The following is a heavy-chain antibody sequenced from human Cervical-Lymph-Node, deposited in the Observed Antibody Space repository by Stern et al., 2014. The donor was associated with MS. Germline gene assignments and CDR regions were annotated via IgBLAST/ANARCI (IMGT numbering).Heavy chain of an antibody. CDR2: ISYDGVHT. V-gene: IGHV3-30*03. Sequence: VQLEESGGGVVQPGRSLRLSCEASGFTFSRDDMHWVRQAPCKGLEWVSLISYDGVHTYYADSVRGRFTISRDNSKNALYLQMNSLRTEDTAVYYCASSYDSTGYYRAPFESWGQGTLVSVSS. CDR3: ASSYDSTGYYRAPFES. J-gene: IGHJ4*01. CDR1: GFTFSRDD. D-gene: IGHD3-22*01.